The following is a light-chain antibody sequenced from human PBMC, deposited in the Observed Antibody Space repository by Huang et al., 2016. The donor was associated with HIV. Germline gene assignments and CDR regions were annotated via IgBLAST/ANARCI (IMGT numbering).Light chain of an antibody. CDR2: ATS. J-gene: IGKJ1*01. CDR1: QGIGNS. Sequence: DIQMTQSPSSLSASVGDRVTITCRASQGIGNSLAWYQQKPEKPPRLLLYATSRLESGVPSRLSGSGSGTHYTLTITNLQPEDIASYYCQQYQSIPWTFGQGTKVEIK. V-gene: IGKV1-NL1*01. CDR3: QQYQSIPWT.